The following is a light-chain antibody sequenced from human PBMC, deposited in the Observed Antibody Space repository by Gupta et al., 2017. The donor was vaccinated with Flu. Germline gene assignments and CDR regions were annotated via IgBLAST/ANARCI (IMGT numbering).Light chain of an antibody. CDR2: AAS. CDR1: QEIITY. Sequence: GDRVTITGRASQEIITYLAGYQQKPGKDPNLVIYAASTLQSGGPSRFSGSGSGTDFTLIISSLQSEDFATYYCHQYFSYPRTFGGGTKVEIK. J-gene: IGKJ4*01. CDR3: HQYFSYPRT. V-gene: IGKV1-8*01.